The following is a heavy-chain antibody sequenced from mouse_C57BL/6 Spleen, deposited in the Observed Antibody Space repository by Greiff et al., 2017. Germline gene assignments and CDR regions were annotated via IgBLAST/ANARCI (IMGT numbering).Heavy chain of an antibody. CDR1: GFTFSDYG. Sequence: EVQLVEPGGGLVKPGGSLKLSCAASGFTFSDYGMHWVRQAPEKGLEWVAYISSGSSTIYYADTVKGRFTISRDNAKNTLCLQMTSLRSEDTAMYYCARTNYDCDVDDYAMDYWGQGTSVTVSS. CDR2: ISSGSSTI. CDR3: ARTNYDCDVDDYAMDY. J-gene: IGHJ4*01. D-gene: IGHD2-4*01. V-gene: IGHV5-17*01.